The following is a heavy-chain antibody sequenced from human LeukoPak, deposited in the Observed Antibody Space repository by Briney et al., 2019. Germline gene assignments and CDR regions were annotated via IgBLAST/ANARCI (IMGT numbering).Heavy chain of an antibody. V-gene: IGHV3-21*01. CDR2: ISTSSGLI. CDR1: GFTFSSYS. CDR3: ARGYGDYGSY. D-gene: IGHD4-17*01. Sequence: GGSLRLSCAASGFTFSSYSMNWVRQAPGKGLEWVSSISTSSGLISYADSVRGRFSISRDNARNSLFLQMNSLRAEDTAVYYCARGYGDYGSYWGQGILVTVSS. J-gene: IGHJ4*02.